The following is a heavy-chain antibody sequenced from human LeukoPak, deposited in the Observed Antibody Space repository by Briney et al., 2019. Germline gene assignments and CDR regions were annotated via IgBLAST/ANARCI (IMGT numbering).Heavy chain of an antibody. CDR2: IWSDGSQK. CDR1: GFTFSIYG. CDR3: ASAAGAFDM. J-gene: IGHJ3*02. V-gene: IGHV3-33*01. Sequence: GGSLRLSCAASGFTFSIYGMHWIRQAPGKGLEWVAVIWSDGSQKYYADSMKGRLTISRDKSKNMVYLQMNSLRAEDTAVYYCASAAGAFDMWGQGTLVTVSS. D-gene: IGHD6-13*01.